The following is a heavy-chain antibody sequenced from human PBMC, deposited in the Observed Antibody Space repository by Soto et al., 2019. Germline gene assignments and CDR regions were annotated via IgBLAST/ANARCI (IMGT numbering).Heavy chain of an antibody. V-gene: IGHV4-34*01. Sequence: SETLSLTCAVYGGSFSGYYWSWIRQPPGKGLEWIGEINHSGSTNYNPSLKSRVTISVDTSKNQFSLKLGSVTAADTAVYYCARAGGIVVVVAATQAPLDYWGQGTLVTVSS. CDR1: GGSFSGYY. J-gene: IGHJ4*02. CDR2: INHSGST. CDR3: ARAGGIVVVVAATQAPLDY. D-gene: IGHD2-15*01.